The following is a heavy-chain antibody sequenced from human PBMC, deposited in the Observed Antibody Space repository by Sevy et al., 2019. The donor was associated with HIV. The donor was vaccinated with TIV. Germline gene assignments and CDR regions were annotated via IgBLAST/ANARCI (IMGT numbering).Heavy chain of an antibody. Sequence: SETRSLTCTVSGGSISSYYWSWIRQPPGKGLEWIGYIYYSGSTNYNPSLKSRVTISVDTSKSQCSLKLSSVTAADTAVYYCARLDGDYDYYYGMDVWGQGTTVTVSS. CDR1: GGSISSYY. D-gene: IGHD4-17*01. V-gene: IGHV4-59*12. J-gene: IGHJ6*02. CDR2: IYYSGST. CDR3: ARLDGDYDYYYGMDV.